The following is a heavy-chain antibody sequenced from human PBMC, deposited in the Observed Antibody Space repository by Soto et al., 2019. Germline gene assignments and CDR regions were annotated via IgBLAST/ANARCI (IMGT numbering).Heavy chain of an antibody. Sequence: QVQLVESGGGVVQPGRSLRLSCAASGFTFSSNAMHWVRQAPGKGLEWVAVMSYDGSNEYYADSVKGRFTISRDNSKNPLYLKMNSLRAEDTAVYYCARDSILSGTTRPPPLDYWGQGTLVTVSS. CDR2: MSYDGSNE. V-gene: IGHV3-30-3*01. CDR3: ARDSILSGTTRPPPLDY. J-gene: IGHJ4*02. D-gene: IGHD4-17*01. CDR1: GFTFSSNA.